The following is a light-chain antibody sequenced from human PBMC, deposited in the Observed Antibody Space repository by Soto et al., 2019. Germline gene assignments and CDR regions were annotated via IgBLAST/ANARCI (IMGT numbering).Light chain of an antibody. J-gene: IGLJ2*01. CDR3: GTWDSSLSGVI. CDR1: SSNIGSNY. Sequence: QAVVTQPPSVSAAPGQRVSISCSGSSSNIGSNYVSWYQHLPGTAPRLLIYDNNKRPSGIPDRFSGSKSGTSATLAITGLQTGDEADYYCGTWDSSLSGVIFGGGTKLTVL. CDR2: DNN. V-gene: IGLV1-51*01.